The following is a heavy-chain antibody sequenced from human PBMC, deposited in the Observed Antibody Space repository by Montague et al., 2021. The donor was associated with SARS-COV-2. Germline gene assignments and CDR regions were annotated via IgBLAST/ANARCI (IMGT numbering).Heavy chain of an antibody. D-gene: IGHD3-3*01. CDR1: GGSVNSGSYS. J-gene: IGHJ3*02. CDR2: IHYSGST. Sequence: SETLSLTCTVSGGSVNSGSYSWDWIRQPPGKGLEWIGSIHYSGSTSYNPSLKSRVTISIDTSKNHFSLRVNSVTAADSAVYFCARRPGASYYVFRSGGFDIWGQGTMVTVS. V-gene: IGHV4-39*01. CDR3: ARRPGASYYVFRSGGFDI.